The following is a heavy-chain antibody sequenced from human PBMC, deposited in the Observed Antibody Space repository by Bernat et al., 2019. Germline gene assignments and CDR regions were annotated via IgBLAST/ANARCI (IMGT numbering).Heavy chain of an antibody. Sequence: EVQLVESGGGLVQPGGSLRFSCAASGFTFSSYDMHWVRQATGKGLEWVSAIGTAGDTYYPGSVKGRFTISRENAKNSLYLQMNSLRAGDTAVYYCARPTPWRRKGGSGRFDYWGQGTLVTVSS. D-gene: IGHD2-15*01. CDR3: ARPTPWRRKGGSGRFDY. J-gene: IGHJ4*02. CDR2: IGTAGDT. CDR1: GFTFSSYD. V-gene: IGHV3-13*04.